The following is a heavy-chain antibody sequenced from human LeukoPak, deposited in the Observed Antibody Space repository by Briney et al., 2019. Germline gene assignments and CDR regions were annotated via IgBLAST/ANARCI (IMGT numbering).Heavy chain of an antibody. J-gene: IGHJ4*02. D-gene: IGHD3-22*01. Sequence: PGRSLRLSCAASGFTFSSYGMHWVRQAPGKGLEWVANIKEDGSEKYFVDSVRGRFTISRDNAKNSLYLQMNSLRVEDTAVYYCARQWDSGYYYDYWGQGTLVTVSS. V-gene: IGHV3-7*01. CDR3: ARQWDSGYYYDY. CDR1: GFTFSSYG. CDR2: IKEDGSEK.